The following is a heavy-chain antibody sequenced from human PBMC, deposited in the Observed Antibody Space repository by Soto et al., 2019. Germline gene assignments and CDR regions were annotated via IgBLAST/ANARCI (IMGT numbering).Heavy chain of an antibody. Sequence: QLQLQESGPGLVKPSETLSLTCTVSGGSISSSSYYWGWIRQPPGKGLEWIGSIYYSGSTYYNPFPMSRVTISVDTSKNQFSLKLSSVTAADTAVYDCARRYDLWSGSGYYYSGMDVWGQGTTVTVSS. CDR2: IYYSGST. D-gene: IGHD3-3*01. J-gene: IGHJ6*02. V-gene: IGHV4-39*01. CDR1: GGSISSSSYY. CDR3: ARRYDLWSGSGYYYSGMDV.